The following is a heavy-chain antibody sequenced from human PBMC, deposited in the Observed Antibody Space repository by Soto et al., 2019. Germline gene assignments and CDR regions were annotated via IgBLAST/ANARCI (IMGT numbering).Heavy chain of an antibody. J-gene: IGHJ4*02. Sequence: PGGSLRLCCAASGFTFTNYLTTWVRQAPGKGLEWVSSIDKSGGDTYYADSVKGRFTISRDNSKNTLYLQMNGLRAEDTALYYCAKDTYSRSWYFWGQGTLVTVSS. CDR2: IDKSGGDT. CDR1: GFTFTNYL. D-gene: IGHD2-2*01. V-gene: IGHV3-23*05. CDR3: AKDTYSRSWYF.